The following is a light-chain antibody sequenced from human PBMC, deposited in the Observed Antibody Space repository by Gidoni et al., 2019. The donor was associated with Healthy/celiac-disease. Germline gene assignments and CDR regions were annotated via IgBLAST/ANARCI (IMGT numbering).Light chain of an antibody. Sequence: DIQMTQSPSSLSASVGDRFTITCRASQSISSYLNWYQQKPGKAPKLLIYAESSLQSGVPSRFSGSGSGTDFTLTISSLQPEDFATYYCQQSYSTPRTFGQGTKLEIK. CDR1: QSISSY. V-gene: IGKV1-39*01. CDR2: AES. CDR3: QQSYSTPRT. J-gene: IGKJ2*01.